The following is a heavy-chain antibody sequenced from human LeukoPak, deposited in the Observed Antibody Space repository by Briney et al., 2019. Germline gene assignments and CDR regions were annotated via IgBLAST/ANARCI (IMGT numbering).Heavy chain of an antibody. D-gene: IGHD5-18*01. V-gene: IGHV1-2*02. CDR3: TRDRPYTATMGFDT. J-gene: IGHJ5*02. CDR1: GYTFAGYH. CDR2: INPNSGGT. Sequence: GASVKVSCKASGYTFAGYHVHWVRQAPGQGLEWMGWINPNSGGTHSAQKFQGRVTMTRDTSISTAYMELSGLTSDDTAIYYCTRDRPYTATMGFDTWGQGTLVTVSS.